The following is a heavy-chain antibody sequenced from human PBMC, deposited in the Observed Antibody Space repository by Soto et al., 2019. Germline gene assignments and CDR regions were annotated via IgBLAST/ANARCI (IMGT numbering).Heavy chain of an antibody. D-gene: IGHD6-19*01. CDR1: GRSISNYY. Sequence: SDTLSLTCPVSGRSISNYYWSWIVQTPGRGLEWIGYIYYSGSTNYNPSLKSRVTISVDTSKNQFSLKLSSVTAADTAVYYCARGIEGWYQGRYYYGMDVWGQGTTVT. J-gene: IGHJ6*02. CDR2: IYYSGST. CDR3: ARGIEGWYQGRYYYGMDV. V-gene: IGHV4-59*07.